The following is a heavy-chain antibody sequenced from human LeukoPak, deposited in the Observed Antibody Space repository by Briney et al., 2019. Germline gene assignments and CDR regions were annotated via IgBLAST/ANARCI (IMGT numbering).Heavy chain of an antibody. Sequence: PGGSLRLSCAASGFTFSGYAMSWVRQAPGKGLEWVSAISGSGGSTYYADSVKGRFTISRDNSKNTLYLQMNSLRAEDTAVYYCAKDPVGYYYDSRTNWFDPWGQGTLVTVSS. D-gene: IGHD3-22*01. J-gene: IGHJ5*02. CDR2: ISGSGGST. CDR3: AKDPVGYYYDSRTNWFDP. V-gene: IGHV3-23*01. CDR1: GFTFSGYA.